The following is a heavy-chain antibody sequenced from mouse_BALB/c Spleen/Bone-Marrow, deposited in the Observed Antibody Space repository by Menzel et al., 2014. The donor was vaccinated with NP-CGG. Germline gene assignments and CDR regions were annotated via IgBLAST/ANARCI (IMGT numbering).Heavy chain of an antibody. Sequence: KLVESGPGLVKPSQTVSLTCTVTGISITTGNYRWSWIRQFPGNKLEWIGYIYYSGTITYNPSLTSRTTITRDTSKNQFFLEMNSLTAEDTATYYCARGAMITTGYFDYWGQGTTLTVSS. CDR3: ARGAMITTGYFDY. D-gene: IGHD2-4*01. CDR2: IYYSGTI. J-gene: IGHJ2*01. CDR1: GISITTGNYR. V-gene: IGHV3-5*02.